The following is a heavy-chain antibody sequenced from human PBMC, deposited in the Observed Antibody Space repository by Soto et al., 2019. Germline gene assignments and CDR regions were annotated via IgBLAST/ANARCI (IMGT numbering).Heavy chain of an antibody. CDR1: GFTFSSYG. Sequence: QVQLVESGGGVVQPGRSLRLSCAASGFTFSSYGMHWVRQAPGKGLEWVAVIWYDGSNKYYADSVKGRFTISRDNSKNTLYLQMNSLRAEDTAVYYCASCSSTSCYGPADALDIWGQGTMVTVSS. D-gene: IGHD2-2*01. V-gene: IGHV3-33*01. J-gene: IGHJ3*02. CDR3: ASCSSTSCYGPADALDI. CDR2: IWYDGSNK.